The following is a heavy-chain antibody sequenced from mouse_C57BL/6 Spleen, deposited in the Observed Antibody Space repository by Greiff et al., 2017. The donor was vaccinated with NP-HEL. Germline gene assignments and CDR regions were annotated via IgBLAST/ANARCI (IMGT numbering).Heavy chain of an antibody. J-gene: IGHJ1*03. CDR2: ISDGGSYT. CDR1: GFTFSSYA. D-gene: IGHD2-5*01. CDR3: ARDAYYSNSWYFDV. Sequence: DVQLVESGGGLVKPGGSLKLSCAASGFTFSSYAMSWVRQTPEKRLEWVATISDGGSYTYYPDNVKGRFTISRDNAKNNLYLQMSHLKSEDTAMYYCARDAYYSNSWYFDVWGTGTTVTVSS. V-gene: IGHV5-4*01.